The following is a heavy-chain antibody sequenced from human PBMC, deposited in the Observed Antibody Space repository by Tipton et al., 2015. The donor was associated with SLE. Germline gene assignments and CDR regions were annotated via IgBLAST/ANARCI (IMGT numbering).Heavy chain of an antibody. Sequence: TLSLTCAVYGGSFSGYYWSWIRQPPGKGLEWIGEINHSGSTNYNPPLKSRVTISVDTSKNQFSLKLSSVTAADTAVYYCAREGGGYADYWGQGTLVTVSS. CDR2: INHSGST. V-gene: IGHV4-34*01. J-gene: IGHJ4*02. CDR1: GGSFSGYY. CDR3: AREGGGYADY. D-gene: IGHD2-15*01.